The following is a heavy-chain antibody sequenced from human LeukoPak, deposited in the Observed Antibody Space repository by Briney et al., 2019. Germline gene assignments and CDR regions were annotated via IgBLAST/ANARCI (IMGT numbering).Heavy chain of an antibody. CDR2: ISSSSSCI. CDR3: APLAGYSSSWTQH. J-gene: IGHJ1*01. Sequence: GRSLRLSCAASGFTFSNYNMNWVRQAPGKGLEWVSSISSSSSCIYYADSVKGRFTISRDNAKNSLYLQMNSLRAEDTAVYYCAPLAGYSSSWTQHWGQGTLVTVSS. V-gene: IGHV3-21*01. D-gene: IGHD6-13*01. CDR1: GFTFSNYN.